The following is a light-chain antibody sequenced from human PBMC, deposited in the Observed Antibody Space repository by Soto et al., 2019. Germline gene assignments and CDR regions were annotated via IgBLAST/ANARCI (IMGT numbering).Light chain of an antibody. CDR1: QSISSN. CDR2: AAS. Sequence: EVVMTQSPGTLSVSPGERATLSCRASQSISSNLAWYQQKPGQAPRLLIYAASTRATGVPARFSGSGSGTEFTLIISSLQSEDFAVYYCQQYTNWPPLYTFGQGTKLQIK. V-gene: IGKV3-15*01. CDR3: QQYTNWPPLYT. J-gene: IGKJ2*01.